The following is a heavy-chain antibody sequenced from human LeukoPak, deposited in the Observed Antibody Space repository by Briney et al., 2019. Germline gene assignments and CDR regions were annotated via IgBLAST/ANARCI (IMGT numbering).Heavy chain of an antibody. CDR2: IGSDDNK. CDR3: AWSRDGYNYFVY. Sequence: GGSLRLSCAASGFTFRDCAMTWVRQAPGKGLEWVSSIGSDDNKHYSESVKGRFTISRDNAKNTLYLQMNSLRAEDTAVYYCAWSRDGYNYFVYWGQGTLVTVSS. D-gene: IGHD5-24*01. CDR1: GFTFRDCA. V-gene: IGHV3-69-1*01. J-gene: IGHJ4*02.